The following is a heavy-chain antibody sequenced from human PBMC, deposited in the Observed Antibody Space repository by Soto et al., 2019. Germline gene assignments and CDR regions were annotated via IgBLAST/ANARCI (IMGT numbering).Heavy chain of an antibody. Sequence: EVQLVESGGGLVKPGGSLRLSCAASGFTFSSYSMNWVRQAPGKGLEWGSSISSSSSYLYHADLVKGRFTISRDNAKSERDLQMNSLKAEDKAVYYCASGLEQWRYWGQGTLVSVSS. CDR2: ISSSSSYL. D-gene: IGHD6-19*01. CDR1: GFTFSSYS. CDR3: ASGLEQWRY. J-gene: IGHJ4*02. V-gene: IGHV3-21*01.